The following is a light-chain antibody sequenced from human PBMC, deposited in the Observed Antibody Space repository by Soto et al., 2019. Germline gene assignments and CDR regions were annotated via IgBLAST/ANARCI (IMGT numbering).Light chain of an antibody. Sequence: DIQMTQSPSSLSASVGDRVTITCRASQGISNYIAWYQQKPGKAPKLLIYAASTLQSGVPSRFSGSGSGTDFTLTIISLQPEDVAIYSCQKYSSVPLFGPGTKVDIK. CDR3: QKYSSVPL. CDR1: QGISNY. J-gene: IGKJ3*01. CDR2: AAS. V-gene: IGKV1-27*01.